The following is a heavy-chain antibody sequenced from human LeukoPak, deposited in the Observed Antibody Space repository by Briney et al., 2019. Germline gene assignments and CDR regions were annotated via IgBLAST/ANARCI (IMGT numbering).Heavy chain of an antibody. D-gene: IGHD2-8*01. CDR3: ANGQEAFDI. V-gene: IGHV4-34*01. Sequence: SETLSLTCAMHSESSGGDDWTWVRQPPGKGLEWIGEIYHSGSTNYNPSLKSRVTISVDKSKNQFSLKLSSVTAADTAVYYCANGQEAFDIWGQGTMVTVSS. CDR1: SESSGGDD. CDR2: IYHSGST. J-gene: IGHJ3*02.